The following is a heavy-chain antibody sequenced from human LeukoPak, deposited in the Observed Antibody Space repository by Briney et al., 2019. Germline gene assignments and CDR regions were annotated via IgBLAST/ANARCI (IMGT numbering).Heavy chain of an antibody. CDR3: ARGVGELLSYYYYYYMDV. J-gene: IGHJ6*03. V-gene: IGHV4-59*01. D-gene: IGHD3-10*01. CDR1: GGSISSYY. Sequence: PSETLSLTCTASGGSISSYYWSWIRQPPGKGLDWIGYISYPGSTNYNPSLNSRVTISIDTSKNQFSLKLSSVTAADPAVYYCARGVGELLSYYYYYYMDVWGKGTTVTISS. CDR2: ISYPGST.